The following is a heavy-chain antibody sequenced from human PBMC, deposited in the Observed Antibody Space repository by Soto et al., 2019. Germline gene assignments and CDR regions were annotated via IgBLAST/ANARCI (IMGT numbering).Heavy chain of an antibody. CDR3: AIRASYYDSSGYFDY. Sequence: LRKTLSLTCTVAGDSISSSSYYWGWIRQPPGKGLEWIGSSTSYADSVKGRFTISRDNAKNTLYLQMNSLRAEDTAVYYCAIRASYYDSSGYFDYWGQGTLVTVSS. CDR1: GDSISSSSYY. J-gene: IGHJ4*02. CDR2: GSST. V-gene: IGHV3-74*01. D-gene: IGHD3-22*01.